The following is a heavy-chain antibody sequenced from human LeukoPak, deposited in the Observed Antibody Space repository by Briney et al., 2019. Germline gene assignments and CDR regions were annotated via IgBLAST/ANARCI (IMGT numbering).Heavy chain of an antibody. J-gene: IGHJ4*02. CDR1: GGSISSSSYY. Sequence: SETLSLTCTVSGGSISSSSYYWGWIRQPPGKGLEWIGSIYYSGSTYYNPSLKSRVTISVDTSKNQFSLKLSSVTAADTAVYYCARLPSDSSSEVEYWGQGTLVTVSS. V-gene: IGHV4-39*01. CDR2: IYYSGST. D-gene: IGHD6-13*01. CDR3: ARLPSDSSSEVEY.